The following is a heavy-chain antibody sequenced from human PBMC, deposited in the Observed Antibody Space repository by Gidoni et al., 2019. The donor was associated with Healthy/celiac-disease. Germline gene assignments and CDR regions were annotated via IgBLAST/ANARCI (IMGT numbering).Heavy chain of an antibody. D-gene: IGHD3-9*01. Sequence: QLQLQASGSVLVKPSPTLSHTCAVSGGSISIGGYSWRCIRQPPGKGMEWIGYIYQSGSTYYNPALKSRVTISVDRSKNQFSLKLSSVTAADTAVYYCARGRYFDWSFDYWGQGTLVTVSS. CDR3: ARGRYFDWSFDY. CDR1: GGSISIGGYS. CDR2: IYQSGST. V-gene: IGHV4-30-2*01. J-gene: IGHJ4*02.